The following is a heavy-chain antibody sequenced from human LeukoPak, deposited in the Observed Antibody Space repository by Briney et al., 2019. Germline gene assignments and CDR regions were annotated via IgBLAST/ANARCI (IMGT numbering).Heavy chain of an antibody. Sequence: ASVKVSCKASGHSFTSYGISWVRQAPGQAPEWMGWISPYNGNTNLAQKFQGRVTMTTHTSTSTAYMELRSLRSDDTAVYYCARLYCSTTTCYNFWFDHWGQGTLVTVSS. CDR1: GHSFTSYG. CDR2: ISPYNGNT. J-gene: IGHJ5*02. D-gene: IGHD2-2*02. CDR3: ARLYCSTTTCYNFWFDH. V-gene: IGHV1-18*01.